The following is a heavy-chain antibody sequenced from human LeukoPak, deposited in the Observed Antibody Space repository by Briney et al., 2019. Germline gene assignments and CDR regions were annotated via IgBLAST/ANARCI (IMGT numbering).Heavy chain of an antibody. D-gene: IGHD6-6*01. CDR2: INHSGST. CDR1: GGSFSGYY. Sequence: SETLSLTCAVYGGSFSGYYWSWIRQPPGKGLEWIGEINHSGSTNYNPSLKSRVTISVDTSKNQFSLKLSSVTAADTAVYYCARAIYSSSSPDYWGQGTLVTVSS. V-gene: IGHV4-34*01. CDR3: ARAIYSSSSPDY. J-gene: IGHJ4*02.